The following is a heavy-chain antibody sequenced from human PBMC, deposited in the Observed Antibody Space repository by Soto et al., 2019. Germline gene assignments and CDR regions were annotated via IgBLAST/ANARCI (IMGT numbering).Heavy chain of an antibody. V-gene: IGHV3-23*01. D-gene: IGHD6-13*01. CDR2: ISGSGSSV. CDR3: AGPVGGYQVLFGTWYGTRSDF. Sequence: EVELLESGGGLVRPGGSLRLSCAASGFTFSHYVLSWVRQSPERGLEWVSSISGSGSSVYVADSVRGRFIMSRDLSTNTVSLQMNSLRAEDTAVYYCAGPVGGYQVLFGTWYGTRSDFWGQGTLVTVSS. CDR1: GFTFSHYV. J-gene: IGHJ4*02.